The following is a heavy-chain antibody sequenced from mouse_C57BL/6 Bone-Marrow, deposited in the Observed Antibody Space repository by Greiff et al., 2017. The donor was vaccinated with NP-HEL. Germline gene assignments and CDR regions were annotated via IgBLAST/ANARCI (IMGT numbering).Heavy chain of an antibody. V-gene: IGHV1-50*01. CDR1: GYTFTSYW. J-gene: IGHJ2*01. D-gene: IGHD3-3*01. CDR3: AKGPLYYFDY. Sequence: QVQLQQPGAELVKPGASVKLSCKASGYTFTSYWMQWVKQRPGQGLEWIGEIDPSDSYTNYNQKFKGKATLTVDTSSSTAYMQLSSLTSEDSAVYYCAKGPLYYFDYWGQGTTLTVSS. CDR2: IDPSDSYT.